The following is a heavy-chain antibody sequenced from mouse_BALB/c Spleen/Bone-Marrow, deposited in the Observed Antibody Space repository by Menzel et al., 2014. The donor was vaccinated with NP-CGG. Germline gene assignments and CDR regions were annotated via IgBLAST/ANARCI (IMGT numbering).Heavy chain of an antibody. D-gene: IGHD2-4*01. CDR2: ISSGGTYT. J-gene: IGHJ4*01. Sequence: EVNVVESGGGLVKPGGSLKLSCAASGFTFSSYPMSWVRQSPETRLEWAAEISSGGTYTYYPDTVTGRFTISRDNAKNTLWLEMSSLRSEDPAMYYCAREGLRRRAAMDYWGQGTTVTVSS. CDR3: AREGLRRRAAMDY. V-gene: IGHV5-9-4*01. CDR1: GFTFSSYP.